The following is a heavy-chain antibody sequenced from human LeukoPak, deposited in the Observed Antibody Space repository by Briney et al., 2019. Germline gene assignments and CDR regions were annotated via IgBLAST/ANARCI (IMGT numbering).Heavy chain of an antibody. Sequence: PSETLSLTCTVSGGSISSYYWSWIRQPPGKGLEWIGYIYYSGSTNYNPSLKSRVTISVDTSKNQFSQKLSSVTAADTAVYYCARGNQRHYEDWGQGTLVTVSS. D-gene: IGHD1-14*01. J-gene: IGHJ4*02. CDR2: IYYSGST. V-gene: IGHV4-59*01. CDR3: ARGNQRHYED. CDR1: GGSISSYY.